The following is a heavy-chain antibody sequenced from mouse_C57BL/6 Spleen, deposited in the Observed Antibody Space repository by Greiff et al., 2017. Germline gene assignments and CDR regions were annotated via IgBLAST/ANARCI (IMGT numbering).Heavy chain of an antibody. CDR3: ARTVYYDYDNYFDY. J-gene: IGHJ2*01. D-gene: IGHD2-4*01. CDR1: GYTFTSYW. Sequence: QVQLQQSGAELVKPGASVKLSCKASGYTFTSYWMHWVKQRPGQGLEWIGMIHPNSGSTNYNEKFKSKATLTVDKSSSTAYMQLSSLTSEDSAVYYCARTVYYDYDNYFDYWGQGTTLTVSS. CDR2: IHPNSGST. V-gene: IGHV1-64*01.